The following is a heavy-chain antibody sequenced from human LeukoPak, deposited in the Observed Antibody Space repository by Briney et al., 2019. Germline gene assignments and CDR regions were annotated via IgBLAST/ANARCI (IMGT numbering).Heavy chain of an antibody. Sequence: SETLSLTCTVSGYSISGGYYWGWIRQPPGKGLEWIGSIYHSGSTYYNPSLKSRVTISVDTSKNQFSLKLSSVTAADTAVYYCARDYGGDSSGYYYAWGQGTLVTVSS. D-gene: IGHD3-22*01. CDR1: GYSISGGYY. CDR2: IYHSGST. V-gene: IGHV4-38-2*02. CDR3: ARDYGGDSSGYYYA. J-gene: IGHJ4*02.